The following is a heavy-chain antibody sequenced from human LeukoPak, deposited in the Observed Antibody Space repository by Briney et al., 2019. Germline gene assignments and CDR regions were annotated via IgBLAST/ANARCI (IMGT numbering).Heavy chain of an antibody. CDR2: INAGNGNT. Sequence: GASVKVSCKASGYTFTSYAMHWVRQAPGQRLEWMGWINAGNGNTKYSQEFQGRVTITRDTSASTAYMELGSLRSEDMAVYYCARGPPSVFSGSHLFDYWGQGTLVTVSS. CDR1: GYTFTSYA. V-gene: IGHV1-3*03. CDR3: ARGPPSVFSGSHLFDY. J-gene: IGHJ4*02. D-gene: IGHD1-26*01.